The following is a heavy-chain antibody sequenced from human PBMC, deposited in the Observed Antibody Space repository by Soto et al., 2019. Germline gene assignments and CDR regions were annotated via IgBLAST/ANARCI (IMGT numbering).Heavy chain of an antibody. CDR2: ISAYNGNT. V-gene: IGHV1-18*01. D-gene: IGHD6-19*01. J-gene: IGHJ3*02. Sequence: ASVKVSCKASGYTFTSYGISWVRQAPGQGLEWMGWISAYNGNTNYAQKLQGRVTMTTDTSTSTAYMELRSLRSDDTAVYYCATAIAVAGDDAFDIWGQGTMVTVSS. CDR3: ATAIAVAGDDAFDI. CDR1: GYTFTSYG.